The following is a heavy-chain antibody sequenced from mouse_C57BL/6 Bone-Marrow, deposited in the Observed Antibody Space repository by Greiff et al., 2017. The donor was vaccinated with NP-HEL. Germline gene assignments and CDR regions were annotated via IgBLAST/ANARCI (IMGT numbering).Heavy chain of an antibody. CDR3: VRDRNFWYFDV. CDR1: GFTFNTYA. J-gene: IGHJ1*01. Sequence: EVRLVESGGGLVQPKGSLKLSCAASGFTFNTYAMHWVRQAPGKGVEWVARIRSTRSNYATYYADSVKDRFTISRDDSQSMLYLQMNNLKTENTAMYYCVRDRNFWYFDVWGAKTTVAVSS. CDR2: IRSTRSNYAT. V-gene: IGHV10-3*01.